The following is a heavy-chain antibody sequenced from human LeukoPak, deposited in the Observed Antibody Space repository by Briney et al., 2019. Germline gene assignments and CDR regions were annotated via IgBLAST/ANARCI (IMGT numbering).Heavy chain of an antibody. J-gene: IGHJ5*02. CDR3: ARGSKPVAVPAGGDWFDP. CDR1: GGSISSSSYY. V-gene: IGHV4-39*07. CDR2: IYYSGST. Sequence: SETLSLTCTVSGGSISSSSYYWGWIRQPPGKGLEWIGSIYYSGSTYYNPSLKSRVTISVDTSKNQFSLKLSSVTAADTAVYYCARGSKPVAVPAGGDWFDPWGQGTLVTVSS. D-gene: IGHD2-2*01.